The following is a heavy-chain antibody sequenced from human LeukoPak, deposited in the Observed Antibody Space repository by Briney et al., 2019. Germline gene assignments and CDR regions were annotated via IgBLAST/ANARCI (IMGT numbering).Heavy chain of an antibody. J-gene: IGHJ6*03. CDR1: GGSISISHYY. CDR2: IYYSGTT. Sequence: SETLSLTCTVSGGSISISHYYWGWIRQTPGKGLEWIGTIYYSGTTYYNPSLESRATISEDTSKNQFSLTLRSVTAADTAVYYCARQISDYYYYYIDVWGKGTTVTVSS. CDR3: ARQISDYYYYYIDV. V-gene: IGHV4-39*01. D-gene: IGHD3-10*01.